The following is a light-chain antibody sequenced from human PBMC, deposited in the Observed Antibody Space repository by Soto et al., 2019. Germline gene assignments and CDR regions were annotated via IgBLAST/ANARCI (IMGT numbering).Light chain of an antibody. CDR1: QSVSSSY. V-gene: IGKV3-20*01. Sequence: EIVLTQSPGTLSLSPGERATLSCRASQSVSSSYLAWYQQKPGQAPRLLIYGASSRATGIPDRFSGSGSGTDFTLTISILEPEDFAVYYCQQYGSSPGYTFGHGTKLEIK. J-gene: IGKJ2*01. CDR3: QQYGSSPGYT. CDR2: GAS.